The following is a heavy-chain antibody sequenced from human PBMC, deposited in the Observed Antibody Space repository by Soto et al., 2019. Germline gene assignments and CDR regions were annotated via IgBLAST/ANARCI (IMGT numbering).Heavy chain of an antibody. D-gene: IGHD2-15*01. CDR2: IRSKPNTDAT. CDR3: TRHVDCSGGSCYSGYYDYMDV. J-gene: IGHJ6*03. V-gene: IGHV3-73*01. Sequence: EVQLVESGGGLVQPGGSLKLSCAASGFTFSDSAMHWVRQASGKGLEWVGRIRSKPNTDATAYAASVKGRFTISRDDSKTTAYLQMNSLKTEDTAVYYCTRHVDCSGGSCYSGYYDYMDVWGKGTTVTVSS. CDR1: GFTFSDSA.